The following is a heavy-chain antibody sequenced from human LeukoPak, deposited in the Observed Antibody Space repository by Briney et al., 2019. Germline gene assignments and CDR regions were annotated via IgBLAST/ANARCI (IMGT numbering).Heavy chain of an antibody. CDR3: GRRGLGSISAMDV. J-gene: IGHJ6*02. CDR2: SKSKADRGGT. D-gene: IGHD1-26*01. Sequence: HGCSERLPCAASGFTFNNAWLSWVRRPPGHGQESGGRSKSKADRGGTDYDAPVKGRFTISRDDSKNSLYLHMDSLRAEDTAVYYCGRRGLGSISAMDVWGQGTTVTVSS. CDR1: GFTFNNAW. V-gene: IGHV3-15*01.